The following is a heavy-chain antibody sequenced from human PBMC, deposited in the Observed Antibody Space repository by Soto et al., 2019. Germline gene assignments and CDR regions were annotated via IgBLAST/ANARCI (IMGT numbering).Heavy chain of an antibody. CDR3: ARNIVVVTAKNWFDP. J-gene: IGHJ5*02. Sequence: LSLTCAVSGGSISGSSYYWSWIRQPAGKGLEWIGRFFSSGSSHYNPSLKSRVTMSVDTSKNQFSLKLSSVTAADTAVYYCARNIVVVTAKNWFDPWGQGTLVTVSS. V-gene: IGHV4-61*02. CDR1: GGSISGSSYY. D-gene: IGHD2-21*02. CDR2: FFSSGSS.